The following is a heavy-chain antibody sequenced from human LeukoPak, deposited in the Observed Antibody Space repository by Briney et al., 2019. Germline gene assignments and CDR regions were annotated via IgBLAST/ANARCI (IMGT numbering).Heavy chain of an antibody. CDR1: GDSISRGGYY. Sequence: SQTLSLTCAVSGDSISRGGYYWSWIRQHPGKGLGWIGYIYYSGSTNYNPSLKSRVTISVDTSKNQFSLKLSSVTAADTAVYYCARGCSAGTPHNWFDPWGQGTLVTVSS. D-gene: IGHD6-13*01. CDR3: ARGCSAGTPHNWFDP. J-gene: IGHJ5*02. V-gene: IGHV4-61*08. CDR2: IYYSGST.